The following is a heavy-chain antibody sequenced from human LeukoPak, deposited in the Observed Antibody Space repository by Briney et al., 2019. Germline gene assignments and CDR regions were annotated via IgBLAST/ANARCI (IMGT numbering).Heavy chain of an antibody. CDR1: DFTFSSYA. V-gene: IGHV3-23*01. Sequence: GGSLRLSCAASDFTFSSYAMSWVRQAPGKGLEWVSVISGSGTNTYYADSVKGRFTISRDNSRNTVFLQMNSLRGEDTAIYYCARVQGGGFRTADFWGQGTVVTVSS. D-gene: IGHD3-10*01. CDR3: ARVQGGGFRTADF. J-gene: IGHJ4*02. CDR2: ISGSGTNT.